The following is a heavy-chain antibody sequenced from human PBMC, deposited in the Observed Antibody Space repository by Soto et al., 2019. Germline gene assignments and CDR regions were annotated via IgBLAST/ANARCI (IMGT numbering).Heavy chain of an antibody. CDR1: GFTFSSYS. CDR3: ARAYDYVWGSPDPGAFDI. V-gene: IGHV3-48*02. D-gene: IGHD3-16*01. J-gene: IGHJ3*02. CDR2: ISSSSSTM. Sequence: QSGGSLRLSCAASGFTFSSYSMNWVRQAPGKGLEWVSYISSSSSTMYYADSVKGRFTISRDNAKNSLYLQMNSLRDEDTAVYYCARAYDYVWGSPDPGAFDIWGQGTMVTVSS.